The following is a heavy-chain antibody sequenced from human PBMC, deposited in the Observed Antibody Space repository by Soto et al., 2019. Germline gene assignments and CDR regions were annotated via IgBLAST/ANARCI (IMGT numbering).Heavy chain of an antibody. J-gene: IGHJ5*02. CDR2: INPLIGTV. V-gene: IGHV1-69*18. Sequence: QVQLVQSGAEVKKPGSSVKVSCKASGGIFGSYTISWVRQAPGQGLEWMGRINPLIGTVNIAQNFQGRVTMTADGSTITAYMQLSSLTSEDTALYYCARSYCSGSTCYHGWFDPWGQGTLVTVSS. D-gene: IGHD2-15*01. CDR1: GGIFGSYT. CDR3: ARSYCSGSTCYHGWFDP.